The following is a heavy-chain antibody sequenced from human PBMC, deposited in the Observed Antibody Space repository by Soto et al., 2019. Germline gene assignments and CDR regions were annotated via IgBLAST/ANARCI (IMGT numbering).Heavy chain of an antibody. V-gene: IGHV4-31*02. J-gene: IGHJ4*02. D-gene: IGHD1-26*01. CDR3: ALALGPTTGIDY. CDR1: GASTVSHYH. CDR2: IFNSGTT. Sequence: QVQLQESGPGLVKPSQTLSLTCSVSGASTVSHYHWTWIRQPPGKGLEWMGYIFNSGTTFYNPSLTSRPSISMDTSGNHFSLVLRSVTAADTAVYYCALALGPTTGIDYWGQGTLVTVSS.